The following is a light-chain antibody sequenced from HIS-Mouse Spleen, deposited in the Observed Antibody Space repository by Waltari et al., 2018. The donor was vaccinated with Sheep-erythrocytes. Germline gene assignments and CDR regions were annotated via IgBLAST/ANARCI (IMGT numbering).Light chain of an antibody. CDR1: SSDVGGYNY. Sequence: QSALTQPASVSGSPGQSITISCTGTSSDVGGYNYVSRYQQHPGKAPKLRIYEVSNRPSGVSNRFSGSKSGNTASLTISGLQAEDEADYYCSSYTSSSTWVFGGGTKLTVL. CDR3: SSYTSSSTWV. CDR2: EVS. J-gene: IGLJ3*02. V-gene: IGLV2-14*01.